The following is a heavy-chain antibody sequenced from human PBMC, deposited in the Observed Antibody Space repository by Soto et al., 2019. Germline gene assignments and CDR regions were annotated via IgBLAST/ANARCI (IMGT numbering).Heavy chain of an antibody. D-gene: IGHD4-17*01. Sequence: QVQLVQSGAEVKKPGSSVKVSYKASGGTFSSYAISWVRQAPGQGLEWMGGIIPIFGTANYAQKFQGRVTITADESTSTAYMELSSLRSEDTAVYYCARTTYGDYGRPGFYYYGMDVWGQGTTVTVSS. CDR3: ARTTYGDYGRPGFYYYGMDV. CDR1: GGTFSSYA. J-gene: IGHJ6*02. V-gene: IGHV1-69*01. CDR2: IIPIFGTA.